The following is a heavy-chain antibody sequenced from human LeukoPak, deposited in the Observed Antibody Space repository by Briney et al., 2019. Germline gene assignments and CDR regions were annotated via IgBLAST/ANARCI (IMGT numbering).Heavy chain of an antibody. CDR3: ASLWGGDAFDI. D-gene: IGHD3-10*01. CDR2: INPNSGGT. V-gene: IGHV1-2*02. J-gene: IGHJ3*02. CDR1: GYTFTSYG. Sequence: ASVKVSCKASGYTFTSYGISWVRQAPGQGLEWMGWINPNSGGTNYAQKFQGRVTMTRDTSISTAYMELSRLRSDDTAVYYCASLWGGDAFDIWGQGTMVTVSS.